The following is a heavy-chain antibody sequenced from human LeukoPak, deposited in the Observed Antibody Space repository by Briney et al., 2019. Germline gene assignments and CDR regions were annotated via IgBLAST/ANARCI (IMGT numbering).Heavy chain of an antibody. Sequence: GGSLRLSCAASGFTFDDYAMHWVRHAPGKGLEWVSGISWNSGSIGYADSVKGRFTISRDNAKNSLYLQMNSLRAEDTALYYCAKAGYSYGCLDYWGQGTLVTVSS. V-gene: IGHV3-9*01. J-gene: IGHJ4*02. CDR2: ISWNSGSI. D-gene: IGHD5-18*01. CDR1: GFTFDDYA. CDR3: AKAGYSYGCLDY.